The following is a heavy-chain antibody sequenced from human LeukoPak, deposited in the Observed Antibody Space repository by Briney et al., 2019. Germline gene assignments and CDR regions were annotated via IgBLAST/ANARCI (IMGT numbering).Heavy chain of an antibody. Sequence: SVKVSCKASGGTFSSYAIGWVRQAPGQGLEWMGGIIPIFGTANYAQKFQGRVTITADESTSTAYMELSSLRSEDTAVYYCARDRPADYGGNSGAFNCWGQGTLVTVSS. CDR2: IIPIFGTA. V-gene: IGHV1-69*13. CDR3: ARDRPADYGGNSGAFNC. J-gene: IGHJ4*02. D-gene: IGHD4-23*01. CDR1: GGTFSSYA.